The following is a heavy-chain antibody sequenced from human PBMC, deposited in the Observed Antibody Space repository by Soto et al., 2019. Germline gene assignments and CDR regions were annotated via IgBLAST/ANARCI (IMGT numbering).Heavy chain of an antibody. V-gene: IGHV3-33*01. CDR3: ARDSRTNRETLWS. CDR2: ILYAGNND. D-gene: IGHD3-10*01. Sequence: QVQLVESGGGVVQPGRSLRFSCAASGFTFSNSGMHWVRQAPGKGLEWLPVILYAGNNDFYADSVKGRFTISRDNSNTPLYLPMNSLRAEDTAADYCARDSRTNRETLWSWGQGTLVTVSS. CDR1: GFTFSNSG. J-gene: IGHJ5*02.